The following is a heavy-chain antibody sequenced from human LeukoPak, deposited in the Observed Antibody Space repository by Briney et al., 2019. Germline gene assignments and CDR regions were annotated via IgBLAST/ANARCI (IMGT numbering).Heavy chain of an antibody. Sequence: GGSLRLSCAASGFTFSSYAMSWVRQAPGKGLEWVSAISGSGGSTYYADSVKGRFTISRDNSKDTLYLQMNSLRAEDTAVYYCAKTPLMYYYDSSVDYWGQGTLVTVSS. D-gene: IGHD3-22*01. CDR2: ISGSGGST. CDR1: GFTFSSYA. J-gene: IGHJ4*02. V-gene: IGHV3-23*01. CDR3: AKTPLMYYYDSSVDY.